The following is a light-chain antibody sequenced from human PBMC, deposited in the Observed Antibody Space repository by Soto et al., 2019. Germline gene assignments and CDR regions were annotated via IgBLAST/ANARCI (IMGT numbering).Light chain of an antibody. J-gene: IGLJ1*01. Sequence: QSALTQPPSVSGAPGQRVTISCTGSSSNIGANYDVHWYQQPPGTAPKLLIYGNNNRPSGVPDRFSGSRSGTSASLTITGLQAEDEADYYCQSNDSGRSPVFGTGTKLTVL. CDR3: QSNDSGRSPV. V-gene: IGLV1-40*01. CDR1: SSNIGANYD. CDR2: GNN.